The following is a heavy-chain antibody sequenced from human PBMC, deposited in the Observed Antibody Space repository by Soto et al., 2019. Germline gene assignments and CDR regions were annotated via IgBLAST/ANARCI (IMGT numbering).Heavy chain of an antibody. J-gene: IGHJ3*02. CDR1: GFTFSSYA. CDR2: ISRNGVST. V-gene: IGHV3-64*01. D-gene: IGHD3-10*01. CDR3: ASHPWFGDSGDAFEI. Sequence: GGSLRLSCAASGFTFSSYAMHWVRQAPGKGLEYVSAISRNGVSTYYVNSVKGRFTISRDNSKNTLYLQMGSLRAEDMAVYYCASHPWFGDSGDAFEIWGQGTMVTVPS.